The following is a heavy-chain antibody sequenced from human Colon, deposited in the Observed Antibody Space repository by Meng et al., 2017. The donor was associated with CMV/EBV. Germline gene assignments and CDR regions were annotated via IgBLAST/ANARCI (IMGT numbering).Heavy chain of an antibody. Sequence: GGSLRLSCTVSGDSVSSGGYYWSWIRQPPGKGLEWVANIKQDGSQKHYVDSVEGRFTISRDNAKNSVLLQMSSLRVEDTAVYYCTRETILPTGRDALDIWGQGTMVTVSS. D-gene: IGHD4-17*01. CDR3: TRETILPTGRDALDI. CDR2: IKQDGSQK. CDR1: GDSVSSGGYY. V-gene: IGHV3-7*01. J-gene: IGHJ3*02.